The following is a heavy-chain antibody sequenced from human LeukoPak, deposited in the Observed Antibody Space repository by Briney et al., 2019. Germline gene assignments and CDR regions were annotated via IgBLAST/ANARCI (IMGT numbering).Heavy chain of an antibody. CDR1: GGSISSGGYY. V-gene: IGHV4-31*03. CDR3: ARDLPIYGMDV. CDR2: IYYSRST. Sequence: SETLSLTCTVSGGSISSGGYYWSWIRQHPGKGLEWIGYIYYSRSTYYNPSLKSRVTISVDTSKNQFSLKLSSVTAADTAVYYCARDLPIYGMDVWGQGTTVTVSS. J-gene: IGHJ6*02.